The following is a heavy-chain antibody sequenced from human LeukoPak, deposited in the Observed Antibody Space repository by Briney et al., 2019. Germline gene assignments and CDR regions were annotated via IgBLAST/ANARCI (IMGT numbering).Heavy chain of an antibody. CDR1: GYTFTGYY. CDR2: MNPNSGNT. V-gene: IGHV1-8*02. J-gene: IGHJ4*02. D-gene: IGHD1-1*01. CDR3: ARRTGTQFDY. Sequence: ASVKVSCKASGYTFTGYYMHWVRQAPGQGLEWMGWMNPNSGNTGYAQKFQGRVTMTRNTSISTAYMELSSLRSEDTAVYYCARRTGTQFDYWGQGTLVTVSS.